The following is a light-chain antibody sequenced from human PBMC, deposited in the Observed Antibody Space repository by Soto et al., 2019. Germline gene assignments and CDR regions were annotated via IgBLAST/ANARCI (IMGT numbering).Light chain of an antibody. Sequence: EIVLTQSPATLSLSPGERATLSCRAGQSIGNYLVWAQQKPGQAPRLLIHGASNRATGIPARISGSGSGTDFTLTISSLEPEDFATYYCQQAYSFPITFGQGTRLDI. V-gene: IGKV3-11*01. CDR2: GAS. CDR3: QQAYSFPIT. CDR1: QSIGNY. J-gene: IGKJ5*01.